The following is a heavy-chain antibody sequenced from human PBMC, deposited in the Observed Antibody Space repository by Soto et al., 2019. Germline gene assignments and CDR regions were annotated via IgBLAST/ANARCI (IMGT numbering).Heavy chain of an antibody. J-gene: IGHJ5*02. CDR3: AGGKVQLWGSGWFDP. CDR2: INHSGST. D-gene: IGHD5-18*01. CDR1: GGSFSGYY. V-gene: IGHV4-34*01. Sequence: QVQLQQWGAGLLKPSETLSLTCAVYGGSFSGYYWSWIRQPPGKGLEWIGEINHSGSTNYNPSLKSRVTISVDTSKNQVSLKLSSVTAADTAVYYCAGGKVQLWGSGWFDPWGQGTLVTVSS.